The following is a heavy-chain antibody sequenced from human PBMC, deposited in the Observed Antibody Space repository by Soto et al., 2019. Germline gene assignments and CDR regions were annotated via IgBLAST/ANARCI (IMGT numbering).Heavy chain of an antibody. D-gene: IGHD3-9*01. CDR3: ARDIVGGIVSHFDWLLPMGY. J-gene: IGHJ4*02. Sequence: GGSLRRSCAASGFTFSSYGMHWVRQAPGKGLEWVAVIWYDGSNKYYADSVKGRFTISRDNSKNTLYLQMNSLRAEDTAVYYCARDIVGGIVSHFDWLLPMGYWGQGTLVTVSS. CDR2: IWYDGSNK. CDR1: GFTFSSYG. V-gene: IGHV3-33*01.